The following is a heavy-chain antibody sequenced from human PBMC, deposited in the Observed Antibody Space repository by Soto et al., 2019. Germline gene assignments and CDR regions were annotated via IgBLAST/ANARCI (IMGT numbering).Heavy chain of an antibody. D-gene: IGHD1-1*01. J-gene: IGHJ5*02. CDR1: GGTFSSYA. V-gene: IGHV1-69*06. Sequence: QVQLVQSGAEVKKPGSSVTVSCNASGGTFSSYAISWVRQAPGQGLEWMGGIIPIFGTANDAQKFQGRVTITAENSTSTAYMELRSLRSEDPAVYYCARDHRQGPILEIYNWFDAWGQVTLVTVSS. CDR3: ARDHRQGPILEIYNWFDA. CDR2: IIPIFGTA.